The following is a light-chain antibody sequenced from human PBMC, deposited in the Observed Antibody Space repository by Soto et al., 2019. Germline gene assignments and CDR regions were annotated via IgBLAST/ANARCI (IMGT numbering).Light chain of an antibody. CDR3: QHYKAFSPWT. J-gene: IGKJ1*01. CDR2: DAS. Sequence: DIQMTQSPSVLSASIGDRVTITCRASQNIDTSLAWYQQKPGKAPKSLIFDASNLESGVSSRLRGSGSGTEFTLTIDNLQPDDSGSYYCQHYKAFSPWTFGQGTKVEIK. V-gene: IGKV1-5*01. CDR1: QNIDTS.